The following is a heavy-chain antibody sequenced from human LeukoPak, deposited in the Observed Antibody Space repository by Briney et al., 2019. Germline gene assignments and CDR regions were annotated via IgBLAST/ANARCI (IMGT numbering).Heavy chain of an antibody. J-gene: IGHJ4*02. CDR1: GFTFSNYW. CDR2: IWYDGSNK. CDR3: ARPTYSGSYYWFDY. Sequence: GGSLRLSCAASGFTFSNYWMNWVRQAPGKGLEWVAVIWYDGSNKYYADSVKGRFTISRDNSKNTLYLQMNSLRAEDTAVYYCARPTYSGSYYWFDYWGQGTLVTVSS. V-gene: IGHV3-33*08. D-gene: IGHD1-26*01.